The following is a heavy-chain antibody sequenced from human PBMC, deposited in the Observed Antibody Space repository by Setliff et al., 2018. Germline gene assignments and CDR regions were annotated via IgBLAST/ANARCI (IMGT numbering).Heavy chain of an antibody. CDR1: GFTFSSYE. J-gene: IGHJ4*02. CDR2: ITVSGNT. CDR3: AKCGRFAPSGWFQYVDS. Sequence: PGGSLRLSCAASGFTFSSYEMNWVRQAPGKGLEWVSAITVSGNTHYADSVKGRFTISRDNSKNTLSLQMDNLRAEDTATYYCAKCGRFAPSGWFQYVDSWAQGTLVTVSS. D-gene: IGHD6-19*01. V-gene: IGHV3-23*01.